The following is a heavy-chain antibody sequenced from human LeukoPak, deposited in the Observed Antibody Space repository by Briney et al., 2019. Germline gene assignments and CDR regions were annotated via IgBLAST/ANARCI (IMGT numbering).Heavy chain of an antibody. CDR3: ARDQPYMDV. CDR2: IYHSGTT. J-gene: IGHJ6*03. Sequence: PSETLSLTCTVSGYSISSGYYWVWIRQPPGKGLAWIGCIYHSGTTYYNPSLKSRITISVDTSKNQFSLKLSSVTAADTAMYYCARDQPYMDVWGKGTTVTVSS. V-gene: IGHV4-38-2*02. CDR1: GYSISSGYY.